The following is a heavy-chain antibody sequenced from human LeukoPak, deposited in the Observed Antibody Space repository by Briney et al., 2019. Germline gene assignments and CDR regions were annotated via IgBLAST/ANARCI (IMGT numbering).Heavy chain of an antibody. D-gene: IGHD2-15*01. V-gene: IGHV4-34*01. J-gene: IGHJ4*02. CDR3: AVGGGYFDY. CDR1: GGSFSGYY. CDR2: INHSGST. Sequence: SETLSLTCAVYGGSFSGYYWSWIRQPPGKGLEWIGEINHSGSTNYNPSLKSRVTISVDTSKNQFSLKLSSVTAADTAVYYCAVGGGYFDYWGQGTLVTVSS.